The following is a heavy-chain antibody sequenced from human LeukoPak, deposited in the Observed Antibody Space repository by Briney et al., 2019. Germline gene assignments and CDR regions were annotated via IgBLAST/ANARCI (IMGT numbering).Heavy chain of an antibody. Sequence: SETLSLTCAVYGGSFSGYYWSWIRQPPGKGLEWIGEINHSGSTNYNPSLKSRVTISVDTSKNQFSLKLSSVTAADTAVYYCARGRNYYGSGRLFGAFDIWGQGTMVTVSS. CDR3: ARGRNYYGSGRLFGAFDI. V-gene: IGHV4-34*01. CDR2: INHSGST. J-gene: IGHJ3*02. CDR1: GGSFSGYY. D-gene: IGHD3-10*01.